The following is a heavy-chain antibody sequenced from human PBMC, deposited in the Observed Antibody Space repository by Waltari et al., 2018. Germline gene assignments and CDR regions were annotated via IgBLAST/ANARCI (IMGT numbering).Heavy chain of an antibody. CDR1: GGTFSSYA. V-gene: IGHV1-69*05. Sequence: QVQLVQSGAEVKKPGSSVKVSCKASGGTFSSYAISWVRHAPGQGLEWMGGLIPIFGTANYAQKFQGRVTITTDESTSTAYMELSSLRSEDTAVYYCARDRSIAVAVPDAFDIWGQGTMVTVSS. CDR2: LIPIFGTA. J-gene: IGHJ3*02. D-gene: IGHD6-19*01. CDR3: ARDRSIAVAVPDAFDI.